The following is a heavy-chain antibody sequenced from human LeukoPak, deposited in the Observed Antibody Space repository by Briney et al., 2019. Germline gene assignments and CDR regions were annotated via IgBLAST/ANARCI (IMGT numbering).Heavy chain of an antibody. CDR1: GFTFSSYG. D-gene: IGHD3-3*01. CDR3: AKANDFWSGYEFDY. Sequence: GRSLRLSCAASGFTFSSYGMHWVRQAPGKGLEWVAVISYDGSNKYYADSVKGRFTISRDNSKNTLYLQTNSLRAEDTAVYYCAKANDFWSGYEFDYWGQGTLVTVSS. CDR2: ISYDGSNK. V-gene: IGHV3-30*18. J-gene: IGHJ4*02.